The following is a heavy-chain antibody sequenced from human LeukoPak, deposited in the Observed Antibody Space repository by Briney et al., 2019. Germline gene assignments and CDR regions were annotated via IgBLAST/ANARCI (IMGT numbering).Heavy chain of an antibody. CDR2: TYYRSKWYN. D-gene: IGHD6-13*01. CDR3: ARAGIASTYYFDY. V-gene: IGHV6-1*01. Sequence: PPQTLSLTCAIFGDSVSSNSASWNWIRQSPSRGLEWLARTYYRSKWYNDYAVSVKSRISINADTSKNQFSLHLDSVTPEDTAVYFCARAGIASTYYFDYWGRGALVTVSS. CDR1: GDSVSSNSAS. J-gene: IGHJ4*02.